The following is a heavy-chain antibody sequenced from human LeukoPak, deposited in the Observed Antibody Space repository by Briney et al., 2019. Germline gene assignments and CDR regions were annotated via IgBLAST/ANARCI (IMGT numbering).Heavy chain of an antibody. CDR1: GFTFSSYG. V-gene: IGHV3-30*02. Sequence: GGSLRLSCAASGFTFSSYGMHWVRQAPGKGLEWVAVIWYDGSNKYYADSVKGRFTISRDNSKNTLYLQMNSLRAEDTAVYYCAKDHSRRDGYNYSGYWGQGTLVTVSS. J-gene: IGHJ4*02. D-gene: IGHD5-12*01. CDR3: AKDHSRRDGYNYSGY. CDR2: IWYDGSNK.